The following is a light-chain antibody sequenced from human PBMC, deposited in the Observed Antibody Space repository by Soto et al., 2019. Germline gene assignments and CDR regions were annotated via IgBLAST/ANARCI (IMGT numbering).Light chain of an antibody. CDR3: QQYRSSPLT. CDR1: QSLSRQY. J-gene: IGKJ1*01. Sequence: DIVLTQSPGSLSLSPGERAHLSCRANQSLSRQYLAWYQQKPGHAPRLLIYGASSRATGIPDRFSGSESGTEFTLTISSLEPEDFAVYHCQQYRSSPLTFGQGTKVEIK. CDR2: GAS. V-gene: IGKV3-20*01.